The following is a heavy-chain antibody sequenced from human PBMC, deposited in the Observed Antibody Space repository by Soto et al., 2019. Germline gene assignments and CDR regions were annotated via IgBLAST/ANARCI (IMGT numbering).Heavy chain of an antibody. CDR3: AKRSGGFYEFDY. J-gene: IGHJ4*02. CDR2: VDYTGSYT. D-gene: IGHD5-12*01. CDR1: GFTFSGFA. V-gene: IGHV3-23*01. Sequence: GGSLRLSCAASGFTFSGFAMNWVRQPPGKGLEWVSSVDYTGSYTFYAASVKGRFTISRDNSKNMVYLELNSLRAEDTAVYYCAKRSGGFYEFDYWGQGTLVTVSS.